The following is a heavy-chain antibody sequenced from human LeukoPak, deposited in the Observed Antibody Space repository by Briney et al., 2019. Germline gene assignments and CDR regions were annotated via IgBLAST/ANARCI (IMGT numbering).Heavy chain of an antibody. Sequence: ASVKVSSKEPRDTSTDSLVYSGREAPGQGLECVGWINPTSGGTSYAQKFQGRVTLTRDTSINTAYMDLSSLRYDDTAIYYCARGHSGDGYHFDYWGQGTLVAVSS. CDR1: RDTSTDSL. V-gene: IGHV1-2*02. D-gene: IGHD2-21*01. J-gene: IGHJ4*02. CDR2: INPTSGGT. CDR3: ARGHSGDGYHFDY.